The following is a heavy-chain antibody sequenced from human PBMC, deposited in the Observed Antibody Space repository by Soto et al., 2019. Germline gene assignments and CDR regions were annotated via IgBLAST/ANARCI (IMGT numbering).Heavy chain of an antibody. CDR2: IWNDGSNK. D-gene: IGHD5-12*01. Sequence: QVQLVESGGGVVQPGRSLRLSCAASGFTFSSYGMHWVRQAPGKGLEWVAVIWNDGSNKYYADSVKGRFTISRDNSKNTLYLQMNSLRAEDTAVYYCARDGGYFLTYWGQGTLVTVSS. CDR1: GFTFSSYG. J-gene: IGHJ4*02. V-gene: IGHV3-33*01. CDR3: ARDGGYFLTY.